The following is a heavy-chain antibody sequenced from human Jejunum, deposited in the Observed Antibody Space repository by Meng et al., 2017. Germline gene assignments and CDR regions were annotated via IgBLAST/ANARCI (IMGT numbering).Heavy chain of an antibody. CDR3: AKDSKGGDGSGSYFDY. Sequence: LKISCAVSGFTFDAYAMHWVRQVPGKGLEWVSGITWNSGNIAYADSVKGRFTISRDNAKNSLYLEMNSLRAEDTAFYYCAKDSKGGDGSGSYFDYWGQGTLVTVSS. V-gene: IGHV3-9*01. CDR2: ITWNSGNI. CDR1: GFTFDAYA. J-gene: IGHJ4*02. D-gene: IGHD3-10*01.